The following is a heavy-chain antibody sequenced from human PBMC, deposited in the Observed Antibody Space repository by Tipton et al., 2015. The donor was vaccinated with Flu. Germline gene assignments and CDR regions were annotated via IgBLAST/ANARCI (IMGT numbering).Heavy chain of an antibody. J-gene: IGHJ4*02. D-gene: IGHD4-17*01. CDR3: AKTNGDYVERGRYFDY. Sequence: SLRLSCAASGFTFDDYAMHWVRQAPGKGLEWVSGISWNSGSIGYADSVKGRFTISRDNAKNSLYLQMNSLRAEDTALYYCAKTNGDYVERGRYFDYWGQGTLVTVSS. V-gene: IGHV3-9*01. CDR1: GFTFDDYA. CDR2: ISWNSGSI.